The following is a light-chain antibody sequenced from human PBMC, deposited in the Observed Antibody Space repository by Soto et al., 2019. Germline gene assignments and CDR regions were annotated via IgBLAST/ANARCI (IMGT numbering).Light chain of an antibody. V-gene: IGLV2-23*01. CDR2: EGG. CDR3: CSYAGSSTFVV. J-gene: IGLJ2*01. Sequence: QSALTQPASVSGSPGQSITISCTGTSSDVGSYNLVSWYQHHPGKAPKLMIYEGGKRPSGVSNRFSGSRSGNTASLTISGLQAEDEANYYCCSYAGSSTFVVFGGGTKLTVL. CDR1: SSDVGSYNL.